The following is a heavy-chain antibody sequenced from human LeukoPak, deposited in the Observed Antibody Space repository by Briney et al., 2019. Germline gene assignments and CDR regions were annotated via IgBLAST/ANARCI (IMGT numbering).Heavy chain of an antibody. Sequence: SETLSLTCTVSGGSISSYYWSWIRQPPGKGLEWIGYIYYSGSTNYNPSLKSRVTISVDTSKNQFSLKLSSVTAADTAVYYCARDDGVAVFDPGGQGTLVTVSS. J-gene: IGHJ5*02. CDR2: IYYSGST. CDR1: GGSISSYY. D-gene: IGHD2-8*01. CDR3: ARDDGVAVFDP. V-gene: IGHV4-59*01.